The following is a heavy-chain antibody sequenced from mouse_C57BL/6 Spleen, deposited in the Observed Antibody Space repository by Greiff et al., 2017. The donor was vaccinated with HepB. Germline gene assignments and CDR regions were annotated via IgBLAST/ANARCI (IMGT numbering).Heavy chain of an antibody. CDR2: INTNNGGT. V-gene: IGHV1-26*01. CDR1: GYTFTDYY. CDR3: AGRHSNYLFAY. J-gene: IGHJ3*01. Sequence: EVQLQQSGPELVKPGASVKISCKASGYTFTDYYMNWVKQSHGKSLEWIGDINTNNGGTSYNQKFKGKATLTVDKSSSTAYMELRSLTSEDSAVYYCAGRHSNYLFAYWGQGTLVTVSA. D-gene: IGHD2-5*01.